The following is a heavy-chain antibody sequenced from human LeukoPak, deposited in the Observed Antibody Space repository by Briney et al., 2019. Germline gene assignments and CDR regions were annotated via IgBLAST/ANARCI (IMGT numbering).Heavy chain of an antibody. CDR3: ARGPSRDYGSGSSWFDP. V-gene: IGHV1-8*01. CDR1: GYTFTTYD. CDR2: MNPNSGNT. J-gene: IGHJ5*02. D-gene: IGHD3-10*01. Sequence: ASVKVSCKASGYTFTTYDINWVRQVTGQGLEWMGWMNPNSGNTGYAQKIQGRVTMTRNTSINTAYMELSSLRSEDTAVYYCARGPSRDYGSGSSWFDPWGQGTLVTVSS.